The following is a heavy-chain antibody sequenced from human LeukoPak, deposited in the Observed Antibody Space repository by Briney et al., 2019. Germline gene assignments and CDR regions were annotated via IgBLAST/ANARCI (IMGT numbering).Heavy chain of an antibody. CDR1: GLPFNAYS. CDR2: IGSSSSPI. Sequence: AGGSLRLPRGPSGLPFNAYSMNWLGPAPERGGEGVSYIGSSSSPIYYADPVKGRFTISRDNAKNSLFLQMNSLRAEDTAVYYCARGRVGTTTPFDYWGQGTLVTVSS. J-gene: IGHJ4*02. V-gene: IGHV3-48*04. D-gene: IGHD1-26*01. CDR3: ARGRVGTTTPFDY.